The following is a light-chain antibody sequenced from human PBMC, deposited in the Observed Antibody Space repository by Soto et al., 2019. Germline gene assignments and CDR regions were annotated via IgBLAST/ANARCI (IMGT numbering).Light chain of an antibody. J-gene: IGLJ1*01. V-gene: IGLV2-14*01. CDR3: GSYTSTDTPFV. CDR1: AGYNY. Sequence: AGYNYVSWYQHHPGKGPKLIIYEVSNRPSGVSDRFSGSKSGNKASLIISNLEAEDESDYYCGSYTSTDTPFVFGTGTKVTVL. CDR2: EVS.